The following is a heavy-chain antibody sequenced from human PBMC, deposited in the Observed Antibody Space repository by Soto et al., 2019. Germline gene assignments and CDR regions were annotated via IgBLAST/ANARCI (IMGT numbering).Heavy chain of an antibody. Sequence: QVQLVQSGAEVKKPGASVKVSCKASGYTFTSYDINWVRQATGQGLEWMGWMNPNSGNTGYAQKFQSSVTLTRNTSISTAYMELSSLRSEDTAVYYCARERTGTTSMDVWGQGTTVTVSS. CDR1: GYTFTSYD. CDR2: MNPNSGNT. CDR3: ARERTGTTSMDV. J-gene: IGHJ6*02. D-gene: IGHD1-1*01. V-gene: IGHV1-8*01.